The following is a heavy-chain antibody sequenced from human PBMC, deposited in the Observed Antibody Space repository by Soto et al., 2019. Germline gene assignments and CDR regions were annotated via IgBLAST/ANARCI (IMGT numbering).Heavy chain of an antibody. CDR1: GGSISSYY. J-gene: IGHJ4*02. CDR2: IYYSGST. D-gene: IGHD3-16*01. CDR3: ARGNYDYIWGDDY. Sequence: QVQLQESGPGLVKPSETLSLTCTVSGGSISSYYWSWIRQPPGKGLEWIGYIYYSGSTNYNPSLKSRVTISVDTSKNQFSLKLSSVTAADTAVYYCARGNYDYIWGDDYWGQGTLVTVSS. V-gene: IGHV4-59*01.